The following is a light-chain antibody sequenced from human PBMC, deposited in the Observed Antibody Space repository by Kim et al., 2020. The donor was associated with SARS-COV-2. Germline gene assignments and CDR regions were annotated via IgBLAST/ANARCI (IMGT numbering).Light chain of an antibody. CDR1: QSVSSSY. J-gene: IGKJ2*01. V-gene: IGKV3-20*01. CDR2: GAS. Sequence: LAPRELARLSSRASQSVSSSYLAWYQQKPGQAPRLLIYGASSRATGIPDRFSGSGSGTVFTLTISRLEPEDFAVYYCQQYGSSMYTFGQGTKLEI. CDR3: QQYGSSMYT.